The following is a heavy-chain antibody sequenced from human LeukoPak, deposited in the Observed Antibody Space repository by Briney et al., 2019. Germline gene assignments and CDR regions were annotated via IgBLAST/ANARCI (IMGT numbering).Heavy chain of an antibody. CDR2: ITGSGYST. V-gene: IGHV3-23*01. CDR3: AKRIMTSSGHFDC. Sequence: GGSLRLSCAASGFTFSSHSMAWVRQAPGKGLEWVAAITGSGYSTDYADSVKGRFSISRDNSKNTLWLQMNTLRAKDTAMYFCAKRIMTSSGHFDCWGQGTLVTVSS. J-gene: IGHJ4*02. CDR1: GFTFSSHS. D-gene: IGHD3-10*01.